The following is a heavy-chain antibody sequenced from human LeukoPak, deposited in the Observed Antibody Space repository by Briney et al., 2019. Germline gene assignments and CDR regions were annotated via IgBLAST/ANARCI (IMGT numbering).Heavy chain of an antibody. D-gene: IGHD6-19*01. CDR1: GDSVSSYSVA. V-gene: IGHV6-1*01. CDR3: ARGQFSAFDI. Sequence: SQTLSLTCAIFGDSVSSYSVAWNWLRQSPSGGLEWLGSTYRGYIYYAQSMKSRATINAERSKKQFFLHLNSVTPEDTAVYFCARGQFSAFDIWGQGSMVTVS. J-gene: IGHJ3*02. CDR2: TYRGYI.